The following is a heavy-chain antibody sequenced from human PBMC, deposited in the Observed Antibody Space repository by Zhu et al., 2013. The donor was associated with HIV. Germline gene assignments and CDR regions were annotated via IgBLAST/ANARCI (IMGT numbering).Heavy chain of an antibody. D-gene: IGHD1-26*01. CDR2: IVPIFGTT. J-gene: IGHJ3*02. CDR1: GGTFSNYA. V-gene: IGHV1-69*12. CDR3: ARGRGSGRDASDI. Sequence: HVQLVQSGAEVKKPGSSVKVSCKLSGGTFSNYAISWVRQAPGQGLEWMGAIVPIFGTTDYAQRFQGRVTITADESTSTVYMELSSLRSDDTAMFYCARGRGSGRDASDIWGHGTMVTVSS.